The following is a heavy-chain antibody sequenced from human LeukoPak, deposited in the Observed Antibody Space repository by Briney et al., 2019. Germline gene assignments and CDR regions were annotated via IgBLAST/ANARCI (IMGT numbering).Heavy chain of an antibody. CDR2: ISAYNGNT. V-gene: IGHV1-18*01. CDR3: ARSPISTTYYYDSSGPNAFDI. CDR1: GYTFTSYG. Sequence: GASVKVSCKASGYTFTSYGISWVRQAPGQGLEWMGWISAYNGNTNYAQKLQGRVTMTTDTSTSTAYMELRSLRSDDTAVYYCARSPISTTYYYDSSGPNAFDIWGQGTMVTVSS. J-gene: IGHJ3*02. D-gene: IGHD3-22*01.